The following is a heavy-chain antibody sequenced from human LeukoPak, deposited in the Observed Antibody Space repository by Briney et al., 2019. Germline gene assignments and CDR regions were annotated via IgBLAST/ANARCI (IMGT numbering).Heavy chain of an antibody. J-gene: IGHJ4*02. Sequence: PSETLSLTCAVYGGSFSGYYWSWIRQSPGKGLEWIGEINHSGSTNYNPSLKSRVTISVDTSKNQFSLKLSSVTAADTAVYYCARRDVWGSYRNFDYWGQGTLVTVSS. CDR1: GGSFSGYY. CDR2: INHSGST. V-gene: IGHV4-34*01. CDR3: ARRDVWGSYRNFDY. D-gene: IGHD3-16*02.